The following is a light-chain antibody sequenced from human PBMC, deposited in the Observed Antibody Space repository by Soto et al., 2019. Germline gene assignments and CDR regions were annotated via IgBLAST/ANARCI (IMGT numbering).Light chain of an antibody. CDR2: KAS. V-gene: IGKV1-5*03. CDR1: QSVSSW. CDR3: LQYPIT. Sequence: DFQMTQSPSTLSASVGDRVTISCRASQSVSSWLAWYQQKPGKAPNLLIYKASTLASGVPSRFSGSGSGTEFNLTISSLQPDDSATYYCLQYPITFGQGTRLEIK. J-gene: IGKJ5*01.